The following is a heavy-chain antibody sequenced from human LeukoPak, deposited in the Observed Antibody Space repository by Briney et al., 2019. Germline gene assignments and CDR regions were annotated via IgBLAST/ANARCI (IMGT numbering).Heavy chain of an antibody. CDR3: ATERRRYYDSSGYSAGFDH. CDR2: VDPEDGET. D-gene: IGHD3-22*01. CDR1: GYTFTDYY. Sequence: GASVKISCKVSGYTFTDYYMHWVQQAPGKGLEWMGLVDPEDGETIYAEKFQGRVTITADTSTDTAYMELSSLRSEDTAVYYCATERRRYYDSSGYSAGFDHWGQRTLVTVSS. J-gene: IGHJ4*02. V-gene: IGHV1-69-2*01.